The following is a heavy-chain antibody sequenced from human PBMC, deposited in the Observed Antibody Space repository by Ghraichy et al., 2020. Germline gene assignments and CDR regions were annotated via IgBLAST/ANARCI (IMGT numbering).Heavy chain of an antibody. Sequence: SETLSLTCTVSGGSISSYYWSWIRQPPGKRLEWIGYIYYSGSTNYNPSLKSRVTISVDTSKNQFSLKLSSVTAADTAVYYCARDKEDTVSWYFDLWGRGTLVTVSS. J-gene: IGHJ2*01. CDR1: GGSISSYY. CDR2: IYYSGST. CDR3: ARDKEDTVSWYFDL. D-gene: IGHD5-18*01. V-gene: IGHV4-59*01.